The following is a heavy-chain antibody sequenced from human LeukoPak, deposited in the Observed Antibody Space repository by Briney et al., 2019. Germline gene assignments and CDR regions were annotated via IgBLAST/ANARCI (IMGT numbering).Heavy chain of an antibody. Sequence: ASVKVSCKASGYTFTGYYIHWVRQAPGQGLEWMGWINPNGGGTNYAQKFQGRVTMTRDTSISTAYMELSRLRSDDTAVYYCARDLNYGSGSDAFNIWGQGTMVTVSS. CDR3: ARDLNYGSGSDAFNI. D-gene: IGHD3-10*01. CDR2: INPNGGGT. J-gene: IGHJ3*02. CDR1: GYTFTGYY. V-gene: IGHV1-2*02.